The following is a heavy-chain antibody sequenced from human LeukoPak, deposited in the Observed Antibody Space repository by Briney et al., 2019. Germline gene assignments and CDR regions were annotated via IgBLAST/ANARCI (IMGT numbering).Heavy chain of an antibody. CDR2: ISAYNGNT. CDR3: ARDSHPVTIFGVATPYYYYYYMDV. CDR1: GYTFTGYY. V-gene: IGHV1-18*04. J-gene: IGHJ6*03. Sequence: ASVKVSCKASGYTFTGYYMHWVRQAPGQGLEWMGWISAYNGNTNYAQKLQGRVTMTTDTSTSTAYMELRSLRSDDTAVYYCARDSHPVTIFGVATPYYYYYYMDVWGKGTTVTVSS. D-gene: IGHD3-3*01.